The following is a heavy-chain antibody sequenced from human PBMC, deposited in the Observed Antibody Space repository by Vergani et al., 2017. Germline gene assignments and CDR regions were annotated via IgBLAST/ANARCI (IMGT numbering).Heavy chain of an antibody. CDR2: IYWDDDK. CDR1: GFSLSTSGVG. J-gene: IGHJ5*02. Sequence: QITLKESGPTLVKPTQTLTLTCTFSGFSLSTSGVGVGWIRQPPGKALEWLALIYWDDDKRYSPSLKSRLTITKDTSKNQVVLTMTNMDPVDTATYYCAHRLGIVVVPALAKDPNWFDPWGQGTLVTVSS. CDR3: AHRLGIVVVPALAKDPNWFDP. V-gene: IGHV2-5*02. D-gene: IGHD2-2*01.